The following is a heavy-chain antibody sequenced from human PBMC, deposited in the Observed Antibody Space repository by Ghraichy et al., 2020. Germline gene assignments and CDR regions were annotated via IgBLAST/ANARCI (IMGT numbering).Heavy chain of an antibody. CDR2: VSGSGDNI. V-gene: IGHV3-23*01. D-gene: IGHD3-10*01. Sequence: GGSLRLSCAASGFSFTTYALSWVRLAPGKGLEWVASVSGSGDNIYYADSVKGRFTISRDTSKNTLYLQMDSLRAEDTAIYYCAKPQYGSRTWGQGTLVIVSS. CDR3: AKPQYGSRT. CDR1: GFSFTTYA. J-gene: IGHJ4*02.